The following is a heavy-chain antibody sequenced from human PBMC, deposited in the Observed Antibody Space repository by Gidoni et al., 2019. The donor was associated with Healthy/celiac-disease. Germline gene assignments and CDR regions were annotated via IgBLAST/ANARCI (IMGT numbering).Heavy chain of an antibody. V-gene: IGHV3-23*01. J-gene: IGHJ6*03. D-gene: IGHD2-2*03. CDR1: GFTFSSYA. Sequence: EVQLLESGGGLVQPGGSLRLSCAASGFTFSSYAMRWVRPAPGKGLEWVSAISGSGGSTYYADSVKGRFTISRDNSKNTLYLQMNSLRAEDTAVYYCAKGGYCSSTSCPTRAPYYMDVWGKGTTVTVSS. CDR2: ISGSGGST. CDR3: AKGGYCSSTSCPTRAPYYMDV.